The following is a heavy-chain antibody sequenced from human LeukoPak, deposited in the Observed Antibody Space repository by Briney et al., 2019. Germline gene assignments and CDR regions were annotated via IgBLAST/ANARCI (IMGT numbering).Heavy chain of an antibody. J-gene: IGHJ4*02. D-gene: IGHD3-22*01. Sequence: GGSLRFSCAASGFTFSSYAMHWVRQAPGKGLEYVSAISSNGGSTYYANSVKGRFTISRDNSKNTLYLQMGSLRAEDTAVYYCARDDSSGLRPYYFDYWGQGTLVTVSS. CDR2: ISSNGGST. CDR3: ARDDSSGLRPYYFDY. CDR1: GFTFSSYA. V-gene: IGHV3-64*01.